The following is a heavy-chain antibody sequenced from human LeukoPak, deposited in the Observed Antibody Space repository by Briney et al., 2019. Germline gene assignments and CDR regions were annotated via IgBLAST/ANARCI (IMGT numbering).Heavy chain of an antibody. J-gene: IGHJ4*02. CDR2: IRSKDYGGTI. Sequence: GGSLRLSCTASGFTFGDYAMSWFRQAPGKGLEWVGFIRSKDYGGTIEYAASVKGRFTISRDDSRSIAYLQMNSLRAEDTAVYYCARVFGAGYSDYWGQGTLVTVSS. CDR3: ARVFGAGYSDY. CDR1: GFTFGDYA. V-gene: IGHV3-49*03. D-gene: IGHD4/OR15-4a*01.